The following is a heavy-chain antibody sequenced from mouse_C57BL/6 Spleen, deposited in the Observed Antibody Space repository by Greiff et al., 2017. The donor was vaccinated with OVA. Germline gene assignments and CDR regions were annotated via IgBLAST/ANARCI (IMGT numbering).Heavy chain of an antibody. CDR1: GYAFSSSW. V-gene: IGHV1-82*01. J-gene: IGHJ4*01. CDR2: IYPGDGDT. Sequence: VKLMESGPELVKPGASVKISCKASGYAFSSSWMNWVKQRPGKGLEWIGRIYPGDGDTNYNGKFKGKATLTADKSSSTAYMQLSSLTSEDSAVYFCARCYYGSPPYAMDYWGQGTSVTVSS. CDR3: ARCYYGSPPYAMDY. D-gene: IGHD1-1*01.